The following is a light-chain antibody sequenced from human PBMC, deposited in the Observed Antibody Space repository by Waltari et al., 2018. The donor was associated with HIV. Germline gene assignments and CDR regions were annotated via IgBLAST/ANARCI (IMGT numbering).Light chain of an antibody. CDR2: DDN. V-gene: IGLV3-10*01. CDR3: YSTDSAVDQWV. J-gene: IGLJ3*02. Sequence: SYELTQSPSVSVSPGQTARITCSGDALPRKSAYWYQQKPGQAPVLVIYDDNKRPSGIPERFSASSSGTVATLTISGAQVADEADYYCYSTDSAVDQWVFGGGTKLTVL. CDR1: ALPRKS.